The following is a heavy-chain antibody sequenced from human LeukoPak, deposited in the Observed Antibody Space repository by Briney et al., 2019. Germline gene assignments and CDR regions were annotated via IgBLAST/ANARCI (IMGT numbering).Heavy chain of an antibody. CDR2: IFHSGST. V-gene: IGHV4-38-2*01. J-gene: IGHJ6*04. D-gene: IGHD3-10*01. CDR1: GYSISSGYY. CDR3: ARASGSYGSGSYYYYGMDV. Sequence: SETLSLTCAVCGYSISSGYYWGWIRQPPGKGMEWIGSIFHSGSTYYNPSLKSRVNMSVDTSKNQISLRLSSFTDADTTVYYRARASGSYGSGSYYYYGMDVWGKGTTVTVSS.